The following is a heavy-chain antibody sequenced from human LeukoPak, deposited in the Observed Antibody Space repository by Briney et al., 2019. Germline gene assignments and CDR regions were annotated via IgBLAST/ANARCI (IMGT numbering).Heavy chain of an antibody. CDR1: GYSISSGYY. D-gene: IGHD3-10*01. CDR2: IYHSGST. V-gene: IGHV4-38-2*02. J-gene: IGHJ5*01. Sequence: SETLSLTCTVSGYSISSGYYWGWIRQPPGKGLEWIGSIYHSGSTYYNPSLKSRVTISVDTSKNQFSLKLSSVTAADTAVYYCARAGVRGVIDSWGQGTLVTVSS. CDR3: ARAGVRGVIDS.